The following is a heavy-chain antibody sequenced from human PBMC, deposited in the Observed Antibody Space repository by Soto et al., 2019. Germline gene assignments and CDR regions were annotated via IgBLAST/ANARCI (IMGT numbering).Heavy chain of an antibody. CDR1: GYTFTSYD. D-gene: IGHD5-18*01. J-gene: IGHJ6*03. Sequence: QVQLVQSGAEVKKPGASVKVSCKASGYTFTSYDINWVRQATGQGLEWMGWMNPNSGNTGYAQKFQGRVTITRNTAISTDYMELSSLRAEDTALYYCVRGVDTAMDQYGYYYYYYMGVWGKGTTVNVSS. CDR3: VRGVDTAMDQYGYYYYYYMGV. CDR2: MNPNSGNT. V-gene: IGHV1-8*01.